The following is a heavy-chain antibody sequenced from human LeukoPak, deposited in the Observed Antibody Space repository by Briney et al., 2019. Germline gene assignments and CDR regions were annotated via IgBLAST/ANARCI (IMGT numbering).Heavy chain of an antibody. V-gene: IGHV4-59*01. J-gene: IGHJ4*02. Sequence: SETLSLTCTVSGGSISSYYWSWIRQPPGKGLEWIGYIYYGGSTNYNPSLKSRVTISVDTSKNQFSLKLSSVTAADTAVYYCASYRDYGGNFDWGQGTLVTVSS. CDR3: ASYRDYGGNFD. CDR2: IYYGGST. CDR1: GGSISSYY. D-gene: IGHD4-23*01.